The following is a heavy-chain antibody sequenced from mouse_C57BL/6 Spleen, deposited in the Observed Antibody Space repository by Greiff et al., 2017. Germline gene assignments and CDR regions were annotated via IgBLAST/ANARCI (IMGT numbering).Heavy chain of an antibody. CDR3: ATHYGRYYYAMDY. V-gene: IGHV1-74*01. J-gene: IGHJ4*01. D-gene: IGHD1-1*02. CDR2: IHPSDSDT. CDR1: GYTFTSYW. Sequence: VQLQQPGAELVKPGASVKVSCKASGYTFTSYWMHWVKQRPGQGLEWIGRIHPSDSDTNYNQKFKGKATLTVDKSSSTAYMQLSSLTSEDSAVYYVATHYGRYYYAMDYWGQGTSVTVSS.